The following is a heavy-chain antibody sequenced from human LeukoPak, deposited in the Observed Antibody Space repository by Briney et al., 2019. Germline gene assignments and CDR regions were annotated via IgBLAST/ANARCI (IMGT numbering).Heavy chain of an antibody. V-gene: IGHV1-2*02. D-gene: IGHD4-23*01. Sequence: VASVKVSCKASGYTFTGYYMHWVRQAPGQGLEWMGWINPNSGGTNYAQKFQGRVTMTRDTSISTAYMELSRLRSDDTAVYYCARDPPPGMVTTLDHVAWFDPWGQGTLVTVSS. CDR1: GYTFTGYY. CDR2: INPNSGGT. J-gene: IGHJ5*02. CDR3: ARDPPPGMVTTLDHVAWFDP.